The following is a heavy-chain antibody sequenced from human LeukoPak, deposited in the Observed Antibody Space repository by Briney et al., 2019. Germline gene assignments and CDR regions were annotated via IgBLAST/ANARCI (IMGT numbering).Heavy chain of an antibody. Sequence: SETLSLTCTVLGSISGYYWSWIRQPPGKELEWIGYIYTSGSTNYNPSLESRVTISVDTSKNQFSLDLRSVTTADTAVYYCARQKCTSTSCLTKNAFDIWGQGTMVTVSS. CDR3: ARQKCTSTSCLTKNAFDI. D-gene: IGHD2-2*01. V-gene: IGHV4-4*09. J-gene: IGHJ3*02. CDR1: GSISGYY. CDR2: IYTSGST.